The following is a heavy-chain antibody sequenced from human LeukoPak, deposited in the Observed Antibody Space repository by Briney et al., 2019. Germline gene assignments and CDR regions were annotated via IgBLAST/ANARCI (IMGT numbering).Heavy chain of an antibody. D-gene: IGHD3-22*01. V-gene: IGHV3-23*01. CDR2: ISGSGGST. CDR1: GFTFSSYG. CDR3: ANDGAYYDSSTDAFDI. J-gene: IGHJ3*02. Sequence: GGSLRLSCAASGFTFSSYGMSWVRQAPGKGLEWVSAISGSGGSTHYADSVKGRFIISRDNSKNTLYLQMNSLRAEDTAVYYCANDGAYYDSSTDAFDIWGQGTMVTVSS.